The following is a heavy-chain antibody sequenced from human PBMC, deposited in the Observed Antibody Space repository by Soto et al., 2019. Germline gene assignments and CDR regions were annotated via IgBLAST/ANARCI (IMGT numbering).Heavy chain of an antibody. CDR2: TYYRSKWYN. D-gene: IGHD6-13*01. Sequence: QTLSLTCAISGDSVSSNSAAWNWIRQSPSRGLEWLGRTYYRSKWYNDYAVSVKSRITINPDTSKNQFSLQLNSVTPEDTAVYYCAREGYSSSWSLGAFDIWGQGTMVTVSS. CDR1: GDSVSSNSAA. J-gene: IGHJ3*02. V-gene: IGHV6-1*01. CDR3: AREGYSSSWSLGAFDI.